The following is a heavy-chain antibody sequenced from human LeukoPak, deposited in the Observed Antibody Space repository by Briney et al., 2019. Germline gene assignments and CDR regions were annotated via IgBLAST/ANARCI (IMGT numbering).Heavy chain of an antibody. CDR3: ARGLRVVIGGSPPWYYFDY. V-gene: IGHV1-8*01. CDR2: MNPKSGNT. D-gene: IGHD2-15*01. Sequence: GASVKVSCKASGYTFMNYDINWVRQDPGQGLEWMGWMNPKSGNTGYAQNFQGRVTMTRNASMSTAYMELRSLRSEDTAVYYCARGLRVVIGGSPPWYYFDYWGQGSLVTVSS. J-gene: IGHJ4*02. CDR1: GYTFMNYD.